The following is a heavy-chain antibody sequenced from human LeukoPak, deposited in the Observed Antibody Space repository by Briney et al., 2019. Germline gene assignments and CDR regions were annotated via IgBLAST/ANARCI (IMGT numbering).Heavy chain of an antibody. CDR1: GFTFTNDF. D-gene: IGHD3/OR15-3a*01. CDR2: MRVDGTDI. Sequence: GGSLRLSCAASGFTFTNDFMTWVRQAPGKGLEWVANMRVDGTDIHYVDSVKGRFTISSDDARNSLYLQMNTLRAEDTAVYYCARGRGWTYDSWGRGTLVTVSS. J-gene: IGHJ4*02. CDR3: ARGRGWTYDS. V-gene: IGHV3-7*04.